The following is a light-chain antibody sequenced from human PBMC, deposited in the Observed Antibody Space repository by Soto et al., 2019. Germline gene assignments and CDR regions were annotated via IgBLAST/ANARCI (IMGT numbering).Light chain of an antibody. V-gene: IGKV2-28*01. Sequence: DIVMTQSPLSLPVTPGEPASISCRSSQSLLQTNGNTYLDWYLQKPGQSPQLLISLATNRASGVPDRFSGSGSGTDFTLKISRVEAEDVGVYYCIQALQTPFTFGGGTKVDIK. CDR2: LAT. CDR3: IQALQTPFT. CDR1: QSLLQTNGNTY. J-gene: IGKJ4*01.